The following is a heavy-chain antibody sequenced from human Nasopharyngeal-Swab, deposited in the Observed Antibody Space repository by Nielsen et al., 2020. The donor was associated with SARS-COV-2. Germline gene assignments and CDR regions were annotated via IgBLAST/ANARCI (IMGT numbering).Heavy chain of an antibody. CDR3: ARDAGGGAHFDY. Sequence: VRQAPGKGLEWVAVISYDGSNKYYADSVKGRFTISRDNSKNTLYLQMNSLRAEDTAVYYCARDAGGGAHFDYWGQGTLVTVSS. CDR2: ISYDGSNK. J-gene: IGHJ4*02. D-gene: IGHD2-15*01. V-gene: IGHV3-30-3*01.